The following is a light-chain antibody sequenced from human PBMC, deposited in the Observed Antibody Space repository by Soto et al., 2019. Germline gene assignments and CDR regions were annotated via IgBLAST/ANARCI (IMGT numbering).Light chain of an antibody. CDR3: QQSYTARSIT. CDR1: ESINRH. Sequence: DIQMTQFPSSLSASVGDRVTITCRASESINRHLNWYQQQPGKAPKLLIYAASSSQKGVPSRFRGGGSGTEFTLFITNVQPEDCATYYCQQSYTARSITFGQGTRLEVK. J-gene: IGKJ5*01. CDR2: AAS. V-gene: IGKV1-39*01.